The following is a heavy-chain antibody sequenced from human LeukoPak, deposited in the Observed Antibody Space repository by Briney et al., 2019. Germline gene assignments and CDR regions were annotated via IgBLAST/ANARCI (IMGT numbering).Heavy chain of an antibody. CDR1: GGSISSYY. D-gene: IGHD2-15*01. CDR2: IYYSGST. CDR3: ARHFLVAAAFDI. J-gene: IGHJ3*02. Sequence: TSSETLSLTCTVSGGSISSYYWSWIRQPPGKGLEWIEYIYYSGSTNYNPSLKSRVTISVDTSKNQFSLKLSSVTAADTAVYYCARHFLVAAAFDIWGQGTMVTVSS. V-gene: IGHV4-59*08.